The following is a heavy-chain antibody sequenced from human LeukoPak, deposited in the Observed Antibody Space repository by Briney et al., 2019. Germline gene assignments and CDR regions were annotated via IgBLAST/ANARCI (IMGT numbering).Heavy chain of an antibody. CDR1: GYTFTSYG. Sequence: ASVKVSCKAPGYTFTSYGISWVRQGPGQGPEWMGWIGAYNGNTNYAQKFQGRVTMTTDTSTTTVYMELRSLTSDDTAVYYCARDRAYDYNDYWGQGTLVTVSS. J-gene: IGHJ4*02. CDR2: IGAYNGNT. CDR3: ARDRAYDYNDY. V-gene: IGHV1-18*01. D-gene: IGHD4/OR15-4a*01.